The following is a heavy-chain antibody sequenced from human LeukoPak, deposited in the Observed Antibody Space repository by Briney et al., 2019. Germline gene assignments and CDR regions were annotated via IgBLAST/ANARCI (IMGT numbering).Heavy chain of an antibody. D-gene: IGHD3/OR15-3a*01. CDR1: GFTFDDYG. J-gene: IGHJ4*02. V-gene: IGHV3-20*04. CDR2: INWNGGST. CDR3: ARSSSLATYDFCSN. Sequence: GGSLRLSCAASGFTFDDYGMTWVRLAPGKGLEWVSGINWNGGSTGYADSVKGRFTISRDNAKNSLYLQMNSLRAEDTAFYYCARSSSLATYDFCSNWGQGTLVTVSS.